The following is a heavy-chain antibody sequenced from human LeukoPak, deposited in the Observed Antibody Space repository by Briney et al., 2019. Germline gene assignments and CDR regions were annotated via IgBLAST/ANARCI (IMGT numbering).Heavy chain of an antibody. CDR1: GFTFSSYA. Sequence: PGGSLRLSCVAPGFTFSSYAMSWVRQAPGKGLECVSAMSGSGGSTYYADSVKGRFTISRDNSKNTLYLQMNNLRAEDTAVYYCAKDKRHTSGWYYDYWGQGTLVTVSS. CDR2: MSGSGGST. J-gene: IGHJ4*02. CDR3: AKDKRHTSGWYYDY. D-gene: IGHD6-19*01. V-gene: IGHV3-23*01.